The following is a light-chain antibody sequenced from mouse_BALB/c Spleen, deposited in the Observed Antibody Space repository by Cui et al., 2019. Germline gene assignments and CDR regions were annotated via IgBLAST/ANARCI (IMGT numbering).Light chain of an antibody. CDR1: SSVSSSS. CDR2: STS. CDR3: QQYSGYPLT. Sequence: NGLTQSPAIISASTVEKATMTCRASSSVSSSSLHWYQQKSGASPKLWIYSTSNLASGVPARFSGSGSGTSYSLTISSVEAEDAATYYCQQYSGYPLTFGAGTKLGLK. J-gene: IGKJ5*01. V-gene: IGKV4-57-1*01.